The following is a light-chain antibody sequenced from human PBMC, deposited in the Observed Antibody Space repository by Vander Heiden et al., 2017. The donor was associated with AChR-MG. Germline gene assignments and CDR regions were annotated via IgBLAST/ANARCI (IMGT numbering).Light chain of an antibody. V-gene: IGKV1-39*01. Sequence: DIQMTQSPSSLSASVGDRVTITCRASQSISSYLNWYQQEPGKAPKLLIHDASTLQSGVPSRFSASGSGTDFTLTISTLQPEDSASYYCQQCYSAPLTFGGGTKVEIK. J-gene: IGKJ4*01. CDR1: QSISSY. CDR3: QQCYSAPLT. CDR2: DAS.